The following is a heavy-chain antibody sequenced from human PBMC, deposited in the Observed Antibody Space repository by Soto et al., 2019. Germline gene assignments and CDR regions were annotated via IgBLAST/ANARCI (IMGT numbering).Heavy chain of an antibody. CDR3: ARYCSGGSCFSCDY. CDR1: GGSISSGGYY. V-gene: IGHV4-31*03. D-gene: IGHD2-15*01. Sequence: QVQLQESGPGLVKPSQTLSLTCTVSGGSISSGGYYWSWIRQHPGKGLEWIGYIYYSGSTYYNPSPKSRVTISVDTSKNQFSLKLSSGTAADTAVYYCARYCSGGSCFSCDYWGQGTLVTVSS. CDR2: IYYSGST. J-gene: IGHJ4*02.